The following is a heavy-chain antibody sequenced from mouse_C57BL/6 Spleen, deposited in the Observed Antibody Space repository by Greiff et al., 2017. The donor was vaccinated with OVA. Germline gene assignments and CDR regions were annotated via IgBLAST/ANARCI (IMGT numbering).Heavy chain of an antibody. CDR3: ARDGVYDGYPFAY. D-gene: IGHD2-3*01. Sequence: EVMLVESGGGLVKPGGSLKLSCAASGFTFSSYAMSWVRQTPEKRLEWVATISDGGSYTYYPDNVKGRFTISRDNANNNLYLQMSHLKSEDTAMYYCARDGVYDGYPFAYWGQGTLVTVSA. CDR1: GFTFSSYA. J-gene: IGHJ3*01. V-gene: IGHV5-4*01. CDR2: ISDGGSYT.